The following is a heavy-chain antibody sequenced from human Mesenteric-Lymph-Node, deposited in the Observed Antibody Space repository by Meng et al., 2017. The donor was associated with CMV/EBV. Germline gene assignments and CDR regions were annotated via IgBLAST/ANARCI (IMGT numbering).Heavy chain of an antibody. D-gene: IGHD3-3*01. CDR2: IRDDGSKK. V-gene: IGHV3-30*02. Sequence: GESLKLSCAASGFTFSSYGMHWVRQAPGKGLEWVAFIRDDGSKKDYADSVKGRFSIYRDISKNMLFLHMSSLRPEDTAVYHCAKDPHEFWSGKNWFDSWGQGTLVTVSS. J-gene: IGHJ5*01. CDR1: GFTFSSYG. CDR3: AKDPHEFWSGKNWFDS.